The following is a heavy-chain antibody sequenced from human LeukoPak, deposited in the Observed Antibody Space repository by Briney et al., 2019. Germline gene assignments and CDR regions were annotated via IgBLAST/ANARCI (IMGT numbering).Heavy chain of an antibody. Sequence: GASVKVSCKASGGTFSRYAISWVRQAPGQGLEWMGRIIPIFGTANYAQEFQGRVTITTDESTSTAYMELSSLRSEDTAVYYCARDGAEQWLENRYYFDYWGQGTLVTVSS. CDR3: ARDGAEQWLENRYYFDY. V-gene: IGHV1-69*05. CDR1: GGTFSRYA. D-gene: IGHD6-19*01. CDR2: IIPIFGTA. J-gene: IGHJ4*02.